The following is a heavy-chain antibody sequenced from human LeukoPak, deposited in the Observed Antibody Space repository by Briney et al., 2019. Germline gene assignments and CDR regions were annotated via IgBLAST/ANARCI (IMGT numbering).Heavy chain of an antibody. CDR2: MNPNTGKT. J-gene: IGHJ4*02. CDR1: GYTFTSFD. D-gene: IGHD4-23*01. Sequence: ASVKVSCKASGYTFTSFDINWVRQATGQGLEWMGWMNPNTGKTGYTQKFQGRVTITWDTSIRTAYMELSSLRSDDTAVYYCARNSRVASTSGLNYWGQGTLVTVSS. V-gene: IGHV1-8*03. CDR3: ARNSRVASTSGLNY.